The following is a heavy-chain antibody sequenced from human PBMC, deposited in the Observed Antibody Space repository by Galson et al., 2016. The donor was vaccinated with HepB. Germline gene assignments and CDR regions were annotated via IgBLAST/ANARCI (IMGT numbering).Heavy chain of an antibody. CDR3: ASVYVTTCYSGLENCYYYSYMDV. V-gene: IGHV3-11*03. CDR1: GFTFTNYY. Sequence: SLRLSCAASGFTFTNYYMTWIRQAPGKGLEWISYITVYTGFTNYAESVKGRFTMSRDNAKTSVYLQMNTLRPDDTAVYYCASVYVTTCYSGLENCYYYSYMDVWGKGATVTVSS. J-gene: IGHJ6*03. CDR2: ITVYTGFT. D-gene: IGHD2-2*02.